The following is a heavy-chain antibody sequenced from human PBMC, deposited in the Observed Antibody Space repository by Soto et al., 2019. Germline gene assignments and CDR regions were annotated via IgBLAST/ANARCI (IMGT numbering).Heavy chain of an antibody. D-gene: IGHD3-3*01. CDR3: ARANYDFWSGPPPDV. V-gene: IGHV4-59*01. CDR1: GGSISSYY. J-gene: IGHJ6*02. CDR2: IYYSGST. Sequence: PSETLSLTCTVSGGSISSYYWSWIRQPPGKGLEWIGYIYYSGSTNYNPSLKSRVTISVDTSKNQFSLKLSSVTAADTAVYYCARANYDFWSGPPPDVWGQGTTVTVSS.